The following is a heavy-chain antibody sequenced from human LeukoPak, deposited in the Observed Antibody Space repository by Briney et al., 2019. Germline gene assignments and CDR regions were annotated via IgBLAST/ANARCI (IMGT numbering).Heavy chain of an antibody. D-gene: IGHD2-15*01. CDR2: ISGSGGST. CDR3: AKAQYCSGGSCYFDY. V-gene: IGHV3-23*01. J-gene: IGHJ4*02. Sequence: PGGSLRLSCAASGFTFSSYAMSWVRQAPGKGLEWVSGISGSGGSTYYADSVKGRFTISRDNSKKTLYLQMNSLRAEDTAVYYCAKAQYCSGGSCYFDYWGQGTLVTVSS. CDR1: GFTFSSYA.